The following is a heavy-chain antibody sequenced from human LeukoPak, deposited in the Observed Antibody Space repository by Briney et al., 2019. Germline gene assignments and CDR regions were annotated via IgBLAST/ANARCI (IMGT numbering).Heavy chain of an antibody. D-gene: IGHD3-3*01. J-gene: IGHJ4*02. V-gene: IGHV4-39*01. Sequence: SETLSLTCTVSGDSIGSGTYYWGWLRQSPGKGMEWIGSVYSTGTPYYNPSLKSRLSISVDTSRNQFSLKLTSVTAADTAIFYCARRLFDFWNDSRRWSFDSWGQGILVTVSS. CDR3: ARRLFDFWNDSRRWSFDS. CDR1: GDSIGSGTYY. CDR2: VYSTGTP.